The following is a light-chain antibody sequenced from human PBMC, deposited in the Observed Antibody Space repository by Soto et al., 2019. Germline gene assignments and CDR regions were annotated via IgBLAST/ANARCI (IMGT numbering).Light chain of an antibody. CDR2: NTN. CDR3: MLYMGSGIWV. J-gene: IGLJ3*02. V-gene: IGLV8-61*01. CDR1: SASVSPEFY. Sequence: QTVVTQEPSFSVSPGGTVTLTCALSSASVSPEFYPSWYQQTPRQAPRTLISNTNSRSSGVPDRFSGSILGNRAALTITGAQADDESHYYCMLYMGSGIWVFGGGTQRTVL.